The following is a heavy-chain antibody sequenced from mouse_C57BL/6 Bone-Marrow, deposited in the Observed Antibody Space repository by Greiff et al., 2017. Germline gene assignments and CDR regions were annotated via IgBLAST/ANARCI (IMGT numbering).Heavy chain of an antibody. Sequence: VQLQQSGPELVKPGASVKISCKASGYTFTDYYMNWVKQSHGKSLEWIGDINPNNGGTSYNQKFKGKATLTVDKSSSTAYMELRRLTSEDSAVYYCARRGYDNYFDYWGQGTTLTVSS. CDR3: ARRGYDNYFDY. V-gene: IGHV1-26*01. CDR2: INPNNGGT. J-gene: IGHJ2*01. CDR1: GYTFTDYY. D-gene: IGHD2-3*01.